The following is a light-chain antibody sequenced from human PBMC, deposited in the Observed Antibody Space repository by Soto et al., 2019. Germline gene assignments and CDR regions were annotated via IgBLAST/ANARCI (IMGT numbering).Light chain of an antibody. CDR1: QSISRN. Sequence: DIQLTQSPSSLSASVGDRITISCRASQSISRNLNWYQQMPGKAPNLLIYAARDLQSGVPGRFSGSGSGTELNLTLSSLQPEDLATYYCQQSHSTPYTFGQGTKLEI. CDR3: QQSHSTPYT. CDR2: AAR. V-gene: IGKV1-39*01. J-gene: IGKJ2*01.